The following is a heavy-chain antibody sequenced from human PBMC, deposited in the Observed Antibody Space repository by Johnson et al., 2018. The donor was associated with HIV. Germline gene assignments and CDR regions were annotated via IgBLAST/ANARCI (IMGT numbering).Heavy chain of an antibody. CDR1: GFTVSSNY. V-gene: IGHV3-66*01. D-gene: IGHD6-19*01. J-gene: IGHJ3*02. Sequence: VQLVESGGGLVQPGGSLRLSCAASGFTVSSNYMSWVRQAPGKGLEWVSVIYSGGSTYYADSVKGRFTISRDNSKNTLYLKMNSLRAEDTAVYYCARTGRAVAGTPHAFDIWGQGTMVTVSS. CDR3: ARTGRAVAGTPHAFDI. CDR2: IYSGGST.